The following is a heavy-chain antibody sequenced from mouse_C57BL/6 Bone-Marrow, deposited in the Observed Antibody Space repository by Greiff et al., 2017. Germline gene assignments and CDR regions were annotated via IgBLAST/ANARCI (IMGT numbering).Heavy chain of an antibody. V-gene: IGHV7-1*01. J-gene: IGHJ3*01. CDR3: ARDAERGDGYYGAWFAY. CDR2: SRNKANDYTT. CDR1: GFTFSDFY. Sequence: EVQLVESGGGLVQSGRSLRLSCATSGFTFSDFYMEWVRQAPGKGLEWIAASRNKANDYTTEYRASVKGRFIVSRDTSQSILYLQMNALRAEDTAIYYCARDAERGDGYYGAWFAYWGQGTLVTVSA. D-gene: IGHD2-3*01.